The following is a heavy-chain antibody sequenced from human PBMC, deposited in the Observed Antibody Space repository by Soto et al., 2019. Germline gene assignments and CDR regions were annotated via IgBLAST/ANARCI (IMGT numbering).Heavy chain of an antibody. CDR3: ASNIVGATPRYYGMDV. D-gene: IGHD1-26*01. V-gene: IGHV5-10-1*01. J-gene: IGHJ6*02. CDR1: GYGFTSYW. Sequence: GESLKISCKGSGYGFTSYWISWVRQMPGKGLEWMGRIDPSDSYTNYSPSFQGHVTISADKSISTAYLQWSSLKASDTAMYYCASNIVGATPRYYGMDVWGQGTTVTVSS. CDR2: IDPSDSYT.